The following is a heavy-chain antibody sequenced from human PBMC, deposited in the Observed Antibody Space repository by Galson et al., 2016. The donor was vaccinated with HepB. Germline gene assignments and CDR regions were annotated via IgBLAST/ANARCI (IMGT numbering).Heavy chain of an antibody. V-gene: IGHV4-59*11. CDR1: GGSISSHF. D-gene: IGHD3-3*01. J-gene: IGHJ6*03. CDR2: VSSSGST. Sequence: SETLSLTCTVSGGSISSHFWSWIRQPPGKGLEWIGYVSSSGSTSFNPSLNSRLTISVDTSKPQFSLKLNSVTATDTAVYFCASALPFISHDIWSTTQSWGYMDVWGKGTTVTVSS. CDR3: ASALPFISHDIWSTTQSWGYMDV.